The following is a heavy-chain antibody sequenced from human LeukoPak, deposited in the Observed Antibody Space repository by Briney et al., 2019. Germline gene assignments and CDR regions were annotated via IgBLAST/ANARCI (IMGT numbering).Heavy chain of an antibody. CDR1: GYSVTGYF. CDR3: ARVPSMIRGVVNYGMDV. D-gene: IGHD3-10*01. Sequence: ASVKVSCKTSGYSVTGYFMHWVRQAPGQGLEWMGWINPNSADTKYAQRFQGRVTMTRDTSINTAYMELRRLTSDDTAVYYCARVPSMIRGVVNYGMDVWGQGTTVTVSS. V-gene: IGHV1-2*02. J-gene: IGHJ6*02. CDR2: INPNSADT.